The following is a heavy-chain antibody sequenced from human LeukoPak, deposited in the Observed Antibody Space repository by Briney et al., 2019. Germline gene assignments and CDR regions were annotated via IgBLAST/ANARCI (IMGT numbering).Heavy chain of an antibody. V-gene: IGHV4-39*07. Sequence: SETLSLTCTVSGGSISSSSYYWGWIRQPPGKGLEWIGEINHSGSTNYNPSLKSRVTISVDTSKNQFSLKLSSVTAADTAVYYCASPRLGGAFDIWGQGTMVTVSS. J-gene: IGHJ3*02. D-gene: IGHD7-27*01. CDR1: GGSISSSSYY. CDR3: ASPRLGGAFDI. CDR2: INHSGST.